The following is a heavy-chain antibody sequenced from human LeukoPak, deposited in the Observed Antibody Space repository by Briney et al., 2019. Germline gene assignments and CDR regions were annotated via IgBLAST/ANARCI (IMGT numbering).Heavy chain of an antibody. CDR3: ARASDPWLQLT. V-gene: IGHV3-23*01. CDR1: GFTFSIYG. Sequence: GGSLRLSCAASGFTFSIYGMSWVRQAPGKGLEWVSVIGGGGGSTYYADSVKGRFTISRDNSKNTLYLQMNSLRAEDTAVYYCARASDPWLQLTWGQGTLVTVSS. CDR2: IGGGGGST. J-gene: IGHJ5*02. D-gene: IGHD5-24*01.